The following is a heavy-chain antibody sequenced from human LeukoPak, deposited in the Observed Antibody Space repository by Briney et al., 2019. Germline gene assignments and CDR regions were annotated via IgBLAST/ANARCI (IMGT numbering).Heavy chain of an antibody. J-gene: IGHJ4*02. Sequence: ASVKVSCKASGYTFTSYYIHWVRQAPGQGLEWMGIIIPSGGSTTYAQKFQGRVTMTRDTSTSTVYMELSSLRSEDTAVYYCARDAMSSVTTSPYYFDYWGQGTLVTVSS. CDR1: GYTFTSYY. CDR2: IIPSGGST. V-gene: IGHV1-46*01. CDR3: ARDAMSSVTTSPYYFDY. D-gene: IGHD4-17*01.